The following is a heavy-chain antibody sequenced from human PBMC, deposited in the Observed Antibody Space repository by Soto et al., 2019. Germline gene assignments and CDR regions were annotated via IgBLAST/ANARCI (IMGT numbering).Heavy chain of an antibody. CDR1: GYTFTAYG. V-gene: IGHV1-18*01. CDR3: ARELNTDPTAYYSFAY. D-gene: IGHD3-9*01. CDR2: VCRANANT. J-gene: IGHJ4*02. Sequence: QVQLVQSGPEVTMPGDSVKVSCKTSGYTFTAYGLAWLRQAPGQRPEWLGWVCRANANTNYAEKFQGRVTMTSDRSTTTTYMYMRSLRSDDTAVYYCARELNTDPTAYYSFAYWGQGTLVTVSS.